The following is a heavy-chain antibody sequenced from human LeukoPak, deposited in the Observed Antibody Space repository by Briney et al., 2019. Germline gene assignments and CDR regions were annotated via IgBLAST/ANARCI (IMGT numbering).Heavy chain of an antibody. V-gene: IGHV1-3*01. Sequence: ASVKVSCKASGYTFTSYAMHWVRQAPGHRLEWMGWINAGNGNTKYSQKFQGRVTISRDTSASTAYMELSSLRSEDTAVYYCARARYYGSGSYYVGYYYGMDVWGKGTTVTVSS. D-gene: IGHD3-10*01. J-gene: IGHJ6*04. CDR1: GYTFTSYA. CDR3: ARARYYGSGSYYVGYYYGMDV. CDR2: INAGNGNT.